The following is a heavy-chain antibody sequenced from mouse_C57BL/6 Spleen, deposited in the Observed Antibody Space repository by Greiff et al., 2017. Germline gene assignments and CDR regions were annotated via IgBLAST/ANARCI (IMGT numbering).Heavy chain of an antibody. J-gene: IGHJ2*01. CDR3: ARGDGYYFDY. D-gene: IGHD2-3*01. CDR1: GYTFTSYW. CDR2: IDPSDSYT. Sequence: QVQLQQPGAELVMPGASVKLSCKASGYTFTSYWMHWVKQRPGQGLEWIGEIDPSDSYTNYNQKFKGKSTLTVDKSSSTAYMQRSSLTSEDSAVYYCARGDGYYFDYWGQGTTLTVSS. V-gene: IGHV1-69*01.